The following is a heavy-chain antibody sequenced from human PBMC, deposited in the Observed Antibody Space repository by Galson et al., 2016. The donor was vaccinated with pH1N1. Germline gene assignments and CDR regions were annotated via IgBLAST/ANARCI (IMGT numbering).Heavy chain of an antibody. D-gene: IGHD4-11*01. CDR1: GDSLTNHW. CDR2: IYPGDSDT. J-gene: IGHJ4*02. CDR3: AKTPTVTANGRTYFDY. V-gene: IGHV5-51*03. Sequence: QSGAEVKKPGESLKISCQGSGDSLTNHWIAWVRQMSGKGLEWMGIIYPGDSDTRYSPSFQGQVTISADKSINTAYLQWSSLKASDTAVYYCAKTPTVTANGRTYFDYGGQGVRVIVSS.